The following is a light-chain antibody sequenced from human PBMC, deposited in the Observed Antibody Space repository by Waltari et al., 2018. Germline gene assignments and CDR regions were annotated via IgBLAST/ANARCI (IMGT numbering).Light chain of an antibody. CDR3: QQLSSYPLT. J-gene: IGKJ4*01. CDR2: VAS. CDR1: QGIRTS. Sequence: DIQLTQSPSFLSASVGARVTITCRASQGIRTSLAWYQQKSGKAPKLLIYVASTLQSGVPSRFSGSGSGTEFTLTISTLQPEDIATYYCQQLSSYPLTFGGGTKVEI. V-gene: IGKV1-9*01.